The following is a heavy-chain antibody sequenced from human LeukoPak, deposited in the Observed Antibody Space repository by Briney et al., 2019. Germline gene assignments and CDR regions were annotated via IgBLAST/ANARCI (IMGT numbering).Heavy chain of an antibody. CDR1: GGSISNYY. D-gene: IGHD3-10*01. CDR3: AREHGSGSLSWFDP. J-gene: IGHJ5*02. V-gene: IGHV4-59*01. CDR2: IYYSGST. Sequence: SETLSLTCTVSGGSISNYYWSWIRQPPGKGLEWIGYIYYSGSTNYNPSLKSRVTISVDTSKNQFSLKLSSVTAADTAVYYCAREHGSGSLSWFDPWGQGTLVTVSS.